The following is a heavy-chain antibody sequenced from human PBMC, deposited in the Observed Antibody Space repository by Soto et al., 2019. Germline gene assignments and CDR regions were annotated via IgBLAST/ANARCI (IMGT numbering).Heavy chain of an antibody. J-gene: IGHJ6*02. D-gene: IGHD3-10*01. CDR1: GYTFTGYY. Sequence: ASVKVSCKASGYTFTGYYMHWVRQAPGQGLEWMGWINPNSGGTNYAQKFQGRVTMTRDTSISTAYMELSRLRSDDTAVYYCARGILGITMVRGEYYGMDVWGQGTTVTVSS. V-gene: IGHV1-2*02. CDR3: ARGILGITMVRGEYYGMDV. CDR2: INPNSGGT.